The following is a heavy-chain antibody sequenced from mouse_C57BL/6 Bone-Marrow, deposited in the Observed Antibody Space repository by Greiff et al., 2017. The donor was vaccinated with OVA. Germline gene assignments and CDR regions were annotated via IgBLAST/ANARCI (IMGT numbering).Heavy chain of an antibody. CDR3: TGQDYGSSLDY. J-gene: IGHJ2*01. V-gene: IGHV6-3*01. CDR1: GFTFSNYW. D-gene: IGHD1-1*01. Sequence: DGSMKLSCVASGFTFSNYWMNWVRQSPEKGLEWVAQIRLKSDNYATHYAESVKGSFTISRDDSKSSVYLQMNNLRAEDTGIYYCTGQDYGSSLDYWGQGTTLTVSS. CDR2: IRLKSDNYAT.